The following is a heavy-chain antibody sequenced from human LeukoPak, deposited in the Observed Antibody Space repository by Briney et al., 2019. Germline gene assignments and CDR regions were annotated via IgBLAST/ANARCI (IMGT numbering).Heavy chain of an antibody. CDR3: ARGSFESLYSYGYYNFDY. J-gene: IGHJ4*02. CDR1: GGSISNSTYY. D-gene: IGHD5-18*01. CDR2: IYYSGST. Sequence: SETLSLTCTVSGGSISNSTYYWAWIRQPPGKGLEWIGSIYYSGSTYYNPSLKSRVTISVDTSKNQFSLKLSSVTAADTAVYYCARGSFESLYSYGYYNFDYWGQGTLVTVSS. V-gene: IGHV4-39*07.